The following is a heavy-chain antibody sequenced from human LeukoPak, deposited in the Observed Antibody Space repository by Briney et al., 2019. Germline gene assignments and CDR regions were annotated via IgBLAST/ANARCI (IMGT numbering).Heavy chain of an antibody. J-gene: IGHJ6*02. V-gene: IGHV1-3*01. CDR3: ASSRTKRITTNRGVREYYYGMDV. CDR2: INAADGNT. CDR1: GQTFTIYT. Sequence: ASVKVSCKTSGQTFTIYTLHWVRRAPGQRLEWMGWINAADGNTKYSQKFQGRVIITRDSSANTAYMELSSLTSEDSAVYYCASSRTKRITTNRGVREYYYGMDVWGQGTTVTVSS. D-gene: IGHD3-10*01.